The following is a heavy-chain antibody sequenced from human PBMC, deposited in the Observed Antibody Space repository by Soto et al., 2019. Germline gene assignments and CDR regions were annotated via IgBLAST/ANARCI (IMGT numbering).Heavy chain of an antibody. CDR2: IWYDGSNK. V-gene: IGHV3-33*01. D-gene: IGHD6-19*01. J-gene: IGHJ4*02. CDR3: VRDGWYSIQAPY. Sequence: QVQLVESGGGVVQPGRSLRLSCAASGFTFSSHGMHWGRQAPGKGLEWVAVIWYDGSNKYYADSVKGRFTISRDDSKNMVYLQMNSLRAEDTAVYYCVRDGWYSIQAPYWGQGTLVTVSS. CDR1: GFTFSSHG.